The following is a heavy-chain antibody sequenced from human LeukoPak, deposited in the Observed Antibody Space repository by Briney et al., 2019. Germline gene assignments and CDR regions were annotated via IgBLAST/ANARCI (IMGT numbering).Heavy chain of an antibody. Sequence: GGSLRLSCAASGFTFSSYEMNWVRQAPGKGLEWVSYISSSGSTIYYADSVKGRFTISGDNAKNSLYLQMNSLRAEDTAVYYCARGNLLYFDYWGQGTLVTVSS. CDR1: GFTFSSYE. CDR2: ISSSGSTI. J-gene: IGHJ4*02. D-gene: IGHD1-26*01. V-gene: IGHV3-48*03. CDR3: ARGNLLYFDY.